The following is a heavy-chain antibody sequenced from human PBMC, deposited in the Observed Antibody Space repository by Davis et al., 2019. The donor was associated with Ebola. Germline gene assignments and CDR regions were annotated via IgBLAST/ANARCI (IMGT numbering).Heavy chain of an antibody. D-gene: IGHD2/OR15-2a*01. J-gene: IGHJ4*02. CDR1: GFTFSSYS. CDR2: ISSSSSYI. V-gene: IGHV3-21*04. CDR3: ARPVRESGIRLLGY. Sequence: GGSLRPSCAASGFTFSSYSMNWVRQAPGKGLEWVPSISSSSSYIYYADSVKGRFTISRDNAKNSLYLQMNSLRAEDTAVYYCARPVRESGIRLLGYWGQGTLVTVSS.